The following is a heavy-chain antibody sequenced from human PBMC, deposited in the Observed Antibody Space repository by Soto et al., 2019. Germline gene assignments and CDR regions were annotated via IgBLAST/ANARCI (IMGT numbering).Heavy chain of an antibody. Sequence: GGSLRLSCAASGFTFDTFAMSWVRQAPGKGLEWVSTISGTGGTIYYADSVKGRFTISRDNSKNALWLQMNSLRAEDTALYYCAKGSGNIRPYGMDVWGQGTTVTVSS. CDR3: AKGSGNIRPYGMDV. J-gene: IGHJ6*02. V-gene: IGHV3-23*01. CDR2: ISGTGGTI. CDR1: GFTFDTFA.